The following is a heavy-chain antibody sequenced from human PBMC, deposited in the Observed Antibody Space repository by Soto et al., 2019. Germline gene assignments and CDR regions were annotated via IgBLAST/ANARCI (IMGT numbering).Heavy chain of an antibody. D-gene: IGHD6-19*01. CDR2: INPNSGGT. V-gene: IGHV1-2*04. CDR3: ARGQSYSSGWYWEFDY. Sequence: GASVKVSCKASGYTFTGYYMHWVRQAPGQGLEWMGWINPNSGGTNYAQKFQGWVTMTRDTSISTAYMELSRLRSDDTAVYYCARGQSYSSGWYWEFDYWGQGTLVTVSS. J-gene: IGHJ4*02. CDR1: GYTFTGYY.